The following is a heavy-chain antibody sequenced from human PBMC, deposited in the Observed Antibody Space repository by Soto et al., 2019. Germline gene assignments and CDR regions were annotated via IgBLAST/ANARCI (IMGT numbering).Heavy chain of an antibody. CDR1: GASIAGGSYY. J-gene: IGHJ5*02. CDR2: IPSRGRP. D-gene: IGHD5-12*01. Sequence: SKTRSLTCSVSGASIAGGSYYWSWVRQPPGKGLEWIGYIPSRGRPFYNPSLTSRGTISADSSKNQLSLQLTSVTAADTAVYYCVRDQYSGYDLATWGQVNLVA. CDR3: VRDQYSGYDLAT. V-gene: IGHV4-30-4*01.